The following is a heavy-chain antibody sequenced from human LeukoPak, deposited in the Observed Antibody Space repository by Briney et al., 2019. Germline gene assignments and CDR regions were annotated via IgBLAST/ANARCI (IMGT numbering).Heavy chain of an antibody. J-gene: IGHJ5*02. V-gene: IGHV4-39*01. D-gene: IGHD1-26*01. CDR2: IYYSGST. CDR1: GGSISSSSYY. Sequence: SETLSLTCTVSGGSISSSSYYWGWIRQPPGKGLEWIGSIYYSGSTYYNPSLKSRVTISVDTSKNQSSLKLSSVTAADTAVYYCAPMEWELRTPGSFDPWGQGTLVTVSS. CDR3: APMEWELRTPGSFDP.